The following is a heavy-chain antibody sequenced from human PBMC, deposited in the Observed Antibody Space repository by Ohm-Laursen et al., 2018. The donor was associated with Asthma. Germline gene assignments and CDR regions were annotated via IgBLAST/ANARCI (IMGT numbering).Heavy chain of an antibody. Sequence: SETLSLTCTVSGASITSAPYYWNWIRQHPGKGLEWIGYIYYSWSTYYNPSLKSRVTISVDTSKNQFSLKLSSVTAADTAVYYCARGVYQLPPGSWGQGTLVTVSS. V-gene: IGHV4-31*03. J-gene: IGHJ5*02. CDR3: ARGVYQLPPGS. CDR2: IYYSWST. D-gene: IGHD2-2*01. CDR1: GASITSAPYY.